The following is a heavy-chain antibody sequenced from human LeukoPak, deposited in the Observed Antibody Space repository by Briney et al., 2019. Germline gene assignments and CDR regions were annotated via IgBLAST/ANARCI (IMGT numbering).Heavy chain of an antibody. V-gene: IGHV3-23*01. Sequence: GGSLRLSCAASGFTFSSYAMSWVRQAPGKGLEWVSAISGSGGSTYYADSVKGRFTISRDNSKNTLYLQMDSLTVEDTAVYYCAREKSEPGAAIADYWGQGTLVTVSS. CDR2: ISGSGGST. CDR1: GFTFSSYA. CDR3: AREKSEPGAAIADY. D-gene: IGHD2-2*01. J-gene: IGHJ4*02.